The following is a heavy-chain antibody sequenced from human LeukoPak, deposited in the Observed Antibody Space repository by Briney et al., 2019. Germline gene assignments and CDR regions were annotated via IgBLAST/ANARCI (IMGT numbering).Heavy chain of an antibody. D-gene: IGHD3-3*01. CDR1: GCTFSSYW. Sequence: GGSLRLSCAASGCTFSSYWRSWVRQAPGKGLEWVANIKQDGSEKYNVDSVKGRFTISSDNAKNSLYLQMNSLSADHTAVYDCARVSRPASYDLWSGYFDYWGQGTLVTVSS. CDR2: IKQDGSEK. CDR3: ARVSRPASYDLWSGYFDY. J-gene: IGHJ4*02. V-gene: IGHV3-7*01.